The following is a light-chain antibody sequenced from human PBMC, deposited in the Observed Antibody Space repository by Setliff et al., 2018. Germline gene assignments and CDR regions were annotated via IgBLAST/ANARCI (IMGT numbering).Light chain of an antibody. CDR3: SSYTGSNTFV. CDR1: SSDVGGYNF. CDR2: EVN. J-gene: IGLJ1*01. Sequence: QSVLTQPAAVSGSPGQSITISCSGTSSDVGGYNFVSWYQQRPGKAPKLLIHEVNKRPSGVPDRFSGSKSGNTASLTVSGLQVEDEADYYCSSYTGSNTFVFGTGTKVTVL. V-gene: IGLV2-8*01.